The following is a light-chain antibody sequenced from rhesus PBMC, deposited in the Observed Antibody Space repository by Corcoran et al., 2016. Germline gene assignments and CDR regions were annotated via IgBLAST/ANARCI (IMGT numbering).Light chain of an antibody. CDR1: QSVSSY. J-gene: IGKJ2*01. CDR2: GAS. V-gene: IGKV3-53*02. Sequence: QVILTQSPATLSLSPGERAALSCGARQSVSSYLAWYHKKPGQAPKVLIYGASSRDNGIPDRFSGSGSGKEVTRTISSLEPEDFAVYYCQKYSSSPYSFGQGTKVEIK. CDR3: QKYSSSPYS.